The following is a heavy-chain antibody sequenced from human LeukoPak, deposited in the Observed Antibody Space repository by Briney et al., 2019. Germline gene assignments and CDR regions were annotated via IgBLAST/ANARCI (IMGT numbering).Heavy chain of an antibody. J-gene: IGHJ4*02. CDR2: IWYGGSNK. V-gene: IGHV3-33*06. CDR3: AKGTLHLYFFDY. D-gene: IGHD1-7*01. Sequence: GKSLRLSCAASGFTFSSYAIHWVRQAPGKGLEWGAVIWYGGSNKDYADSVKGRFTISRDNSKNTLHLQLNSLRAEDTAVYYCAKGTLHLYFFDYWGQGTLVTVSS. CDR1: GFTFSSYA.